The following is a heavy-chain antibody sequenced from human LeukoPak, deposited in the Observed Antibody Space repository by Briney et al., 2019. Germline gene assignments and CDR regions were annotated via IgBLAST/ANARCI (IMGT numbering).Heavy chain of an antibody. D-gene: IGHD3-22*01. CDR1: GGTFSSYA. CDR3: ARALYYYDSSGYSEYFQH. CDR2: IIPILGIA. J-gene: IGHJ1*01. Sequence: GASVKVSCKASGGTFSSYAISWVRQAPGQGLEWMGRIIPILGIANYARKFQGRVTITADKSTSTAYMELSSLRSEDTAVYYCARALYYYDSSGYSEYFQHWGQGTLVTVSS. V-gene: IGHV1-69*04.